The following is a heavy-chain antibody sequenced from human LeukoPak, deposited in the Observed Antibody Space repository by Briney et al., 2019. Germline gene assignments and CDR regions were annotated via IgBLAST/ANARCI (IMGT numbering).Heavy chain of an antibody. J-gene: IGHJ3*02. V-gene: IGHV3-74*01. CDR2: NYSDGKSK. Sequence: GGSLRLSCAASGFTFSSHWMFWVRQAPGKGLVWVSQNYSDGKSKVYADSEKGGFTITRDNAKNTVYLQKNSLREEDTAVYYCAAESSDWSAFDIWGQGTMVTVS. CDR1: GFTFSSHW. D-gene: IGHD6-19*01. CDR3: AAESSDWSAFDI.